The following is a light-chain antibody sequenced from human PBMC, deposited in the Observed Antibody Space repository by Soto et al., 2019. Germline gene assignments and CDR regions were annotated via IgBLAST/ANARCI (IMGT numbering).Light chain of an antibody. CDR3: CSYADTGTLFV. CDR1: SSDVGTYDL. Sequence: QSALTQPASVSGSPGQSITISCTGTSSDVGTYDLVSWYQQHPGKAPKLMIYAVSKRPLGVSNRFSGSKSGYTASLTSSVLEAEDDSDYNCCSYADTGTLFVYGSGTKVTV. J-gene: IGLJ1*01. V-gene: IGLV2-23*02. CDR2: AVS.